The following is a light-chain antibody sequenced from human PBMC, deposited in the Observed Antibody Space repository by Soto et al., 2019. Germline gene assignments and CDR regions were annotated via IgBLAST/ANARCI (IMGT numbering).Light chain of an antibody. CDR3: SSYAASNNFYFV. V-gene: IGLV2-8*01. Sequence: QSALTQPPSASGSPGQSVTISCTGTSSDVGGYNYVSWYQQYPGRAPKLMIYEVTKRPSGVPDRFSGSKSSNTASLTVSGLQAGDEADYYCSSYAASNNFYFVFGGGTKLTVL. CDR2: EVT. J-gene: IGLJ3*02. CDR1: SSDVGGYNY.